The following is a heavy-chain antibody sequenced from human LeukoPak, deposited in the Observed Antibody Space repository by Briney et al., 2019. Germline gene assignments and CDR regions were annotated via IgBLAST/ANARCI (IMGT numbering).Heavy chain of an antibody. J-gene: IGHJ6*03. CDR2: INPNSGGT. D-gene: IGHD2-15*01. CDR3: ARDLGRNYYYMDV. CDR1: GYTFTGYY. V-gene: IGHV1-2*02. Sequence: ASVKVSCKASGYTFTGYYMHWVRQAPGQGLEWMGWINPNSGGTNYAQKFQGRVTMTRDTSISTAYMELSRLRSDDTAVYYRARDLGRNYYYMDVWGKGTTVTVSS.